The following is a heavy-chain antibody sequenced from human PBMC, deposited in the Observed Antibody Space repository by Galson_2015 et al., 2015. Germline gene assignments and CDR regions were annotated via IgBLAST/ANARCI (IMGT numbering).Heavy chain of an antibody. Sequence: SVKVSFKASGYTFTSYGISWVRQAPGQGLEWMGWISAYNGNTNYAQKLQGRVTMTTDTSTSTAYMELRSLRSDDTAVYYCARGPPDLWFRDDAFDIWGQGTMVTVSS. V-gene: IGHV1-18*01. CDR3: ARGPPDLWFRDDAFDI. CDR1: GYTFTSYG. J-gene: IGHJ3*02. CDR2: ISAYNGNT. D-gene: IGHD3-10*01.